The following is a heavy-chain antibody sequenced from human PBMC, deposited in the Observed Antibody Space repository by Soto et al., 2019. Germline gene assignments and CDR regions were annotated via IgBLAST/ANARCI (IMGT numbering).Heavy chain of an antibody. D-gene: IGHD6-6*01. CDR3: AKDRIAARPSPFEY. Sequence: EVQLLESGGGLVQPGGSLRLSCAASGFIFTTYAMTWVRQAPGKGLEWVSSITGSGGSTSYADSVRGRFTISRDNSKNTLYLQMNSLRAEDTAVYYCAKDRIAARPSPFEYWGPGTLVTVSS. V-gene: IGHV3-23*01. CDR2: ITGSGGST. J-gene: IGHJ4*02. CDR1: GFIFTTYA.